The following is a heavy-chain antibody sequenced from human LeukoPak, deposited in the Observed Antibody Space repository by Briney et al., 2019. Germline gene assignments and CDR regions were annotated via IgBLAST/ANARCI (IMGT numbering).Heavy chain of an antibody. D-gene: IGHD3-9*01. CDR3: ARGRYDILTGRLSQTLDI. CDR2: IWYDGSNK. Sequence: GRSLRLSCAASGFTFSSYGMHWVRQAPGKGLEWVAVIWYDGSNKYYADSVKGRFTISRDNSKNTLYLQMNSLRAEDTAVYYCARGRYDILTGRLSQTLDIWGQGTMVTVSS. J-gene: IGHJ3*02. CDR1: GFTFSSYG. V-gene: IGHV3-33*01.